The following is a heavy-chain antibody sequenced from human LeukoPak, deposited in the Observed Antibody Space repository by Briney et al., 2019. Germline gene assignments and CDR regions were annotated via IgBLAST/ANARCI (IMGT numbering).Heavy chain of an antibody. CDR1: GGSISSSSYY. CDR3: ARPRFDAFDI. D-gene: IGHD3-16*01. CDR2: IYYSGST. J-gene: IGHJ3*02. V-gene: IGHV4-39*01. Sequence: PSETLSLTCTVSGGSISSSSYYWGWIRQPPGKGLEWIRSIYYSGSTYYNPSLKSRVTISVDTSKNQFSLKLSSVTAADTAVYYCARPRFDAFDIWGQGTMVTVSS.